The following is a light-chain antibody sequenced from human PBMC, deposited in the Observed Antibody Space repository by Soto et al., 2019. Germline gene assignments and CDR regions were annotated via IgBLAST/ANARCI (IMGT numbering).Light chain of an antibody. CDR2: SNN. V-gene: IGLV1-44*01. J-gene: IGLJ2*01. CDR3: AAWDDSLNGPV. CDR1: SSNIGSNT. Sequence: QPVLTQPPSASGTPGQRVTISCSGSSSNIGSNTVNWYQQLPGTAPKLLIYSNNQRPSGVPDRFSGSKSGPSASLAISGLQSEDEADYYCAAWDDSLNGPVFGGGTQLTVL.